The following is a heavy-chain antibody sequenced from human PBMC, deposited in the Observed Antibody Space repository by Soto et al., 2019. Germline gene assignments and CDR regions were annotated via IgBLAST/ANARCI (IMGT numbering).Heavy chain of an antibody. Sequence: EEQLVESGGDLVQPGGSLRLSCAVSGFTFINYWMYWARQAPGQGLVWVARIDTGGSSTSYEGSGRGRFSVFRDNPKNTLYLQMSSRRVDETAVYYCVRSPGDDWGQGTTVTVSS. D-gene: IGHD3-10*01. J-gene: IGHJ6*02. V-gene: IGHV3-74*01. CDR3: VRSPGDD. CDR1: GFTFINYW. CDR2: IDTGGSST.